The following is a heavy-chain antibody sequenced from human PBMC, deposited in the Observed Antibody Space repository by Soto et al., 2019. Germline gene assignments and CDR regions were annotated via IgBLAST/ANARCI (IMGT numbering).Heavy chain of an antibody. CDR3: ANPYIYYDILTPRQNWFDP. D-gene: IGHD3-9*01. J-gene: IGHJ5*02. CDR2: ISGSGGST. Sequence: GGSLRLSCAASGFTFSSYAMSWVRQAPGKGLEWVSAISGSGGSTYYADSVKGRFTISRDNSKNTLYLQMNSLRAEDTAVYYCANPYIYYDILTPRQNWFDPWXQGTLVTVSS. CDR1: GFTFSSYA. V-gene: IGHV3-23*01.